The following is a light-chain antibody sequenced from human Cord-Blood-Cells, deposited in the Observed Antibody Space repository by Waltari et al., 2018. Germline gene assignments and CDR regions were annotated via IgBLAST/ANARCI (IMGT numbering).Light chain of an antibody. J-gene: IGKJ4*01. Sequence: DIQMTQSPSTLSASVGDRVTITCRASQSISSWLAWYQQTPGKAPTLVIYKASSLESGVPSRFSGSGSGTEFTRTISSLQPDDFATYYCQQYNSYPTFGGGTKVEIK. CDR1: QSISSW. CDR2: KAS. V-gene: IGKV1-5*03. CDR3: QQYNSYPT.